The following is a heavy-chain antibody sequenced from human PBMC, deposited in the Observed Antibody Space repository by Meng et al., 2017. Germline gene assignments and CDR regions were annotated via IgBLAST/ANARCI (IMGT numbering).Heavy chain of an antibody. CDR1: GYTFTSYA. V-gene: IGHV3-30*01. Sequence: ASGYTFTSYAMDWVSQAPGKGLEWVAVISYDGSNKYYADSVKGRFTISRDNSKNTLYLQMNSLRAEDTAVYYCARGRAALQWLADWGQGTLVTSPQ. J-gene: IGHJ4*02. CDR2: ISYDGSNK. CDR3: ARGRAALQWLAD. D-gene: IGHD6-19*01.